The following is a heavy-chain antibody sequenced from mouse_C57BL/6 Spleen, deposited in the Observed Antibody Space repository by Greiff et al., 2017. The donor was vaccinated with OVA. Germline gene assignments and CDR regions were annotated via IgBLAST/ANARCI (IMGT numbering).Heavy chain of an antibody. CDR2: IYPRSGNT. CDR3: ARDSSGLYYAMDY. D-gene: IGHD3-2*02. CDR1: GYTFTSYG. V-gene: IGHV1-81*01. Sequence: LVESGAELARPGASVKLSCKASGYTFTSYGISWVKQRTGQGLEWIGEIYPRSGNTYYNEKFKGKATLTADKSSSTAYMELRSLTSEDSAVYFCARDSSGLYYAMDYWGQGTSVTVSS. J-gene: IGHJ4*01.